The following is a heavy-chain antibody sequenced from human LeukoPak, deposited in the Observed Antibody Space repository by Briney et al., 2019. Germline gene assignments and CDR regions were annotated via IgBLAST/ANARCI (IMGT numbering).Heavy chain of an antibody. CDR3: ARDRRDTGTTGAFDI. Sequence: ASVKVSCKASGYTFTSYGISWVRQAPGQGLEWMGWISAYNGNTNYAQKLQGRVTMTRDTSTSTVYMELSSLRSEDTAVYYCARDRRDTGTTGAFDIWGQGTMVTVSS. CDR1: GYTFTSYG. D-gene: IGHD1-1*01. V-gene: IGHV1-18*01. J-gene: IGHJ3*02. CDR2: ISAYNGNT.